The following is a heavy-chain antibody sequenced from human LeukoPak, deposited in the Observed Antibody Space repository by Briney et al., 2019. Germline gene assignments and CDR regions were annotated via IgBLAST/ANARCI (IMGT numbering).Heavy chain of an antibody. V-gene: IGHV4-30-2*01. D-gene: IGHD4-23*01. Sequence: SETLSLTCTVSGGSISSALYSWSWIWQPPGKGLEWVGYIYQSGSTYYNPSLKSRVTMSLDRSKNQFSLNVTSVTAADTAVYFCARATAVAVADWGQGTLVTVSS. J-gene: IGHJ4*02. CDR2: IYQSGST. CDR3: ARATAVAVAD. CDR1: GGSISSALYS.